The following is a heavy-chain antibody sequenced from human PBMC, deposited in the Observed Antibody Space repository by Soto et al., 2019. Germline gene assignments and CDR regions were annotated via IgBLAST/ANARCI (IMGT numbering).Heavy chain of an antibody. J-gene: IGHJ4*02. CDR3: ARRDCTNGVCYPFDY. CDR2: IYNSGST. Sequence: PSETLSLTCGVYGGSFSSYYWSWIRQTPGKGLEWIGYIYNSGSTNYNPSLKSRVTISVDTSKNQFSLKLSSVTAADTAVYYCARRDCTNGVCYPFDYWGQGALVTVSS. CDR1: GGSFSSYY. V-gene: IGHV4-59*01. D-gene: IGHD2-8*01.